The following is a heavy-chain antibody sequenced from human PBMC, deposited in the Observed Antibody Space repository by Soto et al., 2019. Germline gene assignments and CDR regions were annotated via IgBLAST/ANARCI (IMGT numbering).Heavy chain of an antibody. CDR2: IYHNGTT. V-gene: IGHV4-4*02. CDR1: GGSIISTHR. J-gene: IGHJ4*02. CDR3: ARGPQY. Sequence: SETPSLTCAVSGGSIISTHRWTWVRQSPGKGLEWIGEIYHNGTTNYNPSLKSRLTISVDTSKNHFSLSLTPVTVRDTATYFCARGPQYWGPGKLVTVSS.